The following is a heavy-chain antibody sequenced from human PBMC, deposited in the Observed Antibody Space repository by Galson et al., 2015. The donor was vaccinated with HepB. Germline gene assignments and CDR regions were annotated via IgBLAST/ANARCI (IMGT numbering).Heavy chain of an antibody. CDR2: ISSSSSYI. CDR1: GISFSSYS. D-gene: IGHD6-13*01. Sequence: SLRLSCAASGISFSSYSMNWVRQAPGKGLEWVSSISSSSSYIYYADSVKGRFTISRDNAKNSLYLQMNSLRAEDTAVYYSAREAYSSSWYDYYYYYMDVWGKGTTVTVSS. V-gene: IGHV3-21*01. CDR3: AREAYSSSWYDYYYYYMDV. J-gene: IGHJ6*03.